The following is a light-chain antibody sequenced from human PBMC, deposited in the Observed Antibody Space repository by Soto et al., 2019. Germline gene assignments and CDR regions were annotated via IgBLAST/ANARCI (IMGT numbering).Light chain of an antibody. V-gene: IGLV2-14*01. Sequence: QSALPQPASVSGSPGQSITISCTGTSSDVGGYNYVSWYQQHPGKAPKLIIYEVSNRPSGVSNRFSGSKSGNTASLTISGLQAEEEADYYCNSYTSKSTGVFGTGTKVTVL. CDR3: NSYTSKSTGV. CDR1: SSDVGGYNY. J-gene: IGLJ1*01. CDR2: EVS.